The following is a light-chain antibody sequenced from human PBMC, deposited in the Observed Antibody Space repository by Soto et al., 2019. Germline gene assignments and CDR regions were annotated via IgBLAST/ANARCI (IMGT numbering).Light chain of an antibody. Sequence: QSVLTQPPSVSGTPGQRVTISCSGGISNIATNYVHWFQQLPGTAPKVLSNRDNQRPSGVPDRFSGSKSGTSASLAISGLRSEDEAEYYCAAWDGTGRSDVLGTGTKLTVL. CDR1: ISNIATNY. CDR2: RDN. V-gene: IGLV1-47*01. J-gene: IGLJ1*01. CDR3: AAWDGTGRSDV.